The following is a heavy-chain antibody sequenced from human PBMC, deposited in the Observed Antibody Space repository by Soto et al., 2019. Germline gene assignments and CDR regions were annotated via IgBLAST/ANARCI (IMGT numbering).Heavy chain of an antibody. J-gene: IGHJ5*02. CDR2: IIPIFGTA. CDR3: ASTRDIVLRGWWFDP. V-gene: IGHV1-69*13. CDR1: GGTFSSYA. D-gene: IGHD2-8*01. Sequence: ASVKVSCKASGGTFSSYAISWVRQAPGQGLEWMGGIIPIFGTANYAQKFQGRVTITADESTSTAYMELSSLRSEDTAVYYCASTRDIVLRGWWFDPWGQGTLVTVSS.